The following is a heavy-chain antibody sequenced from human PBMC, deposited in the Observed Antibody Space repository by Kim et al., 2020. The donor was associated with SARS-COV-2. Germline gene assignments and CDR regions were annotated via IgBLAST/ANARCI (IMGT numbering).Heavy chain of an antibody. V-gene: IGHV4-59*13. CDR2: TYYSGST. CDR3: ERVDGMKGWFDP. D-gene: IGHD2-2*03. J-gene: IGHJ5*02. Sequence: SETLSLTCTVSGDSRSDYYWSWIRQPPGKALEWIGCTYYSGSTAYNPSLKSRVSISVDTSKNQFSLRLTSVTAADAAVYVCERVDGMKGWFDPWGQGALVPVPS. CDR1: GDSRSDYY.